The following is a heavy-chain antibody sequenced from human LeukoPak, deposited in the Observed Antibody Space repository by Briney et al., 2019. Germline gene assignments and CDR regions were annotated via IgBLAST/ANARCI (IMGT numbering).Heavy chain of an antibody. CDR1: GFTFSSYG. J-gene: IGHJ4*02. CDR2: IKQDGSEK. Sequence: GGSLRLSCAASGFTFSSYGMHWVRQAPGKGLEWVANIKQDGSEKYYVDSVKGRFTISRDNAKNSLYLQMNSLRAEDTAVYYCARNFVRAVVRYWGQGTLVTVSS. CDR3: ARNFVRAVVRY. D-gene: IGHD3-10*02. V-gene: IGHV3-7*03.